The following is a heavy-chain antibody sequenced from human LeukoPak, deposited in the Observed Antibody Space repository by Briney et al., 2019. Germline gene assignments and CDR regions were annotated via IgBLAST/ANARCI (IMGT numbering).Heavy chain of an antibody. CDR3: ARIYSFIETDFDY. V-gene: IGHV4-61*05. J-gene: IGHJ4*02. D-gene: IGHD5-18*01. CDR1: GGSISSSSYY. CDR2: IHYSGTT. Sequence: SSETLSLTCTVSGGSISSSSYYWGWIRQPPGKGLEGIGYIHYSGTTNYSPSLKSRVTISIDTSKNQFSLTLSSVTAADTAVYYCARIYSFIETDFDYWGQGTLVTVSS.